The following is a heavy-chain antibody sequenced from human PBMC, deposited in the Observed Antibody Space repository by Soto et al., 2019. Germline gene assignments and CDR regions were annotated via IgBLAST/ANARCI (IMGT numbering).Heavy chain of an antibody. D-gene: IGHD6-13*01. CDR3: ASLSYSSSWWTFDY. CDR2: INSDGSST. V-gene: IGHV3-74*01. CDR1: GFTFSSYW. Sequence: GSLRLSCAASGFTFSSYWMHWVRQAPGKGLVWVSRINSDGSSTSYADSVKGRFTISRDNAKNTLYLQMNSLRAEDTAVYYCASLSYSSSWWTFDYWGQGTLVTVSS. J-gene: IGHJ4*02.